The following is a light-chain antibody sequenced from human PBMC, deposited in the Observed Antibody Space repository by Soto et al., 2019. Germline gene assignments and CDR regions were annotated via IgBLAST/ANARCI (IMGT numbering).Light chain of an antibody. CDR2: GNS. J-gene: IGLJ2*01. Sequence: QSVLTQPPSVSGAPGQRVTISCTGSSSNIGADYDVHWYQHLPGKAPKLLIYGNSNRPSGVPERFSGSKSGTSASLAVTGLQAEDEADYYCQSYDSSLSVEVFGAGTKLTVL. CDR3: QSYDSSLSVEV. CDR1: SSNIGADYD. V-gene: IGLV1-40*01.